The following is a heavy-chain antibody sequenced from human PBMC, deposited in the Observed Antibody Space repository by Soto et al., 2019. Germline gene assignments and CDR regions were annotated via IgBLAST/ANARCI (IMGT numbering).Heavy chain of an antibody. D-gene: IGHD3-10*01. CDR3: ARTLSSGVEDS. V-gene: IGHV4-59*02. CDR1: GGSVSGSY. Sequence: QVQLQESGPGLVKPSETLSLTCTVSGGSVSGSYWSWIRQPPGKRLEWIAYIHSSGFTNYNPSLKSRVTMSVDTPKNQFSLTLSSVTAADTAVYYCARTLSSGVEDSWGQGSLVTVSS. J-gene: IGHJ4*02. CDR2: IHSSGFT.